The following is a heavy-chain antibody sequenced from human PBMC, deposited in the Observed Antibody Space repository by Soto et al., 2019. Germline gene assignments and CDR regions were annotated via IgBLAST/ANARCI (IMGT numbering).Heavy chain of an antibody. Sequence: ASVKVSCKASGYTFTSYTMHWVRQAPGQRLEWMGWINAGNGNTKYSQKFQGRVTISRDTSTRTAYMELSSLRSDDTAMYYCARTGDNYYYFDCWGQGTPVTVSS. CDR2: INAGNGNT. CDR1: GYTFTSYT. CDR3: ARTGDNYYYFDC. D-gene: IGHD1-1*01. J-gene: IGHJ4*02. V-gene: IGHV1-3*01.